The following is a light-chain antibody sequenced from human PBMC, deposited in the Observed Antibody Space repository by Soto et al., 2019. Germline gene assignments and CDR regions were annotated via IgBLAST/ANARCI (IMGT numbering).Light chain of an antibody. CDR1: QSISSW. Sequence: DIQMTQSPSTLSASVGDRVTITCRASQSISSWLAWYQQKPGKAPKLLIYDASSLESGVPSRFSGSGSGTEFTLTIISLQPDDFATYYCQQGLTFGGGTKVEIK. V-gene: IGKV1-5*01. CDR2: DAS. J-gene: IGKJ4*01. CDR3: QQGLT.